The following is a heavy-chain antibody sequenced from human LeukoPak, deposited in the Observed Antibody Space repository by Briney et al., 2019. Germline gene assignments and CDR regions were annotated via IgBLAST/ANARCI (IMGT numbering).Heavy chain of an antibody. CDR2: IIWNGGST. D-gene: IGHD6-19*01. CDR3: ARGGSTGWYSFDY. V-gene: IGHV3-20*04. J-gene: IGHJ4*02. Sequence: GGSLRLSCVASGFRFDDYGMSWVRQAPGKGLEWVSGIIWNGGSTGYADSVKGRFTISRDNAKNSLYLRMNSLRAEDTALYYCARGGSTGWYSFDYWGRGTLVTVSS. CDR1: GFRFDDYG.